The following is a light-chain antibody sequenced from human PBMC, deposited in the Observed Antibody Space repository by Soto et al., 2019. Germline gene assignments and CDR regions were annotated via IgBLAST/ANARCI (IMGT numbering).Light chain of an antibody. CDR3: CSYGGSYTWV. CDR1: SSDIGGYNY. J-gene: IGLJ3*02. Sequence: QSVLTQPPSASGSPGQSVTISCTGTSSDIGGYNYISWYQHHPGKAPKLMIFDVSQRPSGVPDRFSGSKSGNTASLTISGLQADDEADYYCCSYGGSYTWVFGGGTKLTVL. V-gene: IGLV2-11*01. CDR2: DVS.